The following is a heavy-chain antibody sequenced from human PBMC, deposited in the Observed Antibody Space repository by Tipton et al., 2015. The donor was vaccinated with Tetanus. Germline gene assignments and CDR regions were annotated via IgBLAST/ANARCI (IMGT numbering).Heavy chain of an antibody. V-gene: IGHV1-8*01. CDR3: ARGLVHCSGGSCYSFDAFDI. J-gene: IGHJ3*02. D-gene: IGHD2-15*01. CDR2: MNPNSGNT. CDR1: GYTFTSYD. Sequence: QLVQSGAEVKKPGASVKVSCKASGYTFTSYDINWVRQAAGQGLEWMGWMNPNSGNTGYAQKFQGRVTMTRNTSISTAYMELSSLRSEGTAVYYCARGLVHCSGGSCYSFDAFDIWGQGTMVTVSS.